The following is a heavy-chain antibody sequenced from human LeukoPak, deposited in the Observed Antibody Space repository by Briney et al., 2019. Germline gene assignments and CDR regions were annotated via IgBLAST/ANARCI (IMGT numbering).Heavy chain of an antibody. J-gene: IGHJ4*02. D-gene: IGHD3-3*01. CDR3: ARDQYDTWSRRGNFDS. V-gene: IGHV3-7*03. CDR2: IKLDGSEK. CDR1: GFTFGKYW. Sequence: GGSLRLSCVASGFTFGKYWMSWVRQAPGRGLEWVANIKLDGSEKNYVDSVKGRFTISRDNTKNSLYLQMNSLRVEDTAVLYCARDQYDTWSRRGNFDSWGQGTLVIVSS.